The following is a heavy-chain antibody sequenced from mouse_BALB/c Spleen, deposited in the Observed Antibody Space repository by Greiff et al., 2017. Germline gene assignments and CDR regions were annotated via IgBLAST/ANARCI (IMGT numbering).Heavy chain of an antibody. CDR1: GFTFSSFG. Sequence: EVKLVESGGGLVQPGGSRKLSCAASGFTFSSFGMHWVRQAPEKGLEWVAYISSGSSTIYYADTVKGRFTISRDNPKNTLFLQMTSLRSEDTAMYYCARSYYGLYYYAMDYWGQGTSVTVSS. D-gene: IGHD2-9*01. J-gene: IGHJ4*01. CDR2: ISSGSSTI. CDR3: ARSYYGLYYYAMDY. V-gene: IGHV5-17*02.